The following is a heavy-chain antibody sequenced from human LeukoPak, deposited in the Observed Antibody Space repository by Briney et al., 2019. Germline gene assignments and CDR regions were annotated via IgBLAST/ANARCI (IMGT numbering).Heavy chain of an antibody. CDR3: ARFPHYYDSSGYSF. CDR1: GFTFSSYG. J-gene: IGHJ4*02. V-gene: IGHV3-33*08. CDR2: IWYDGSNK. Sequence: GGSLRLSCSASGFTFSSYGMHWVRQAPGKGLEWVAVIWYDGSNKYYADSVKGRFTISRDNSKNTLYLQMNSLRAEDTAVYYCARFPHYYDSSGYSFWGQGTLVTASS. D-gene: IGHD3-22*01.